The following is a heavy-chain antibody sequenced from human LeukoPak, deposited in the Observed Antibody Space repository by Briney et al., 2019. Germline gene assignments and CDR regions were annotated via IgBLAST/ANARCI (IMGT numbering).Heavy chain of an antibody. Sequence: QPGRSLRLSCAASGFTFSSYAMHWVRQAPGKGLEWVAVISYDGSNKYYADSVKGRFTISRDNSKNTLYLQMNSLRAEDTAVYYCARGPRGTIFGVVTLYDFDYWGQGTLVTVSS. V-gene: IGHV3-30*04. CDR3: ARGPRGTIFGVVTLYDFDY. D-gene: IGHD3-3*01. J-gene: IGHJ4*02. CDR2: ISYDGSNK. CDR1: GFTFSSYA.